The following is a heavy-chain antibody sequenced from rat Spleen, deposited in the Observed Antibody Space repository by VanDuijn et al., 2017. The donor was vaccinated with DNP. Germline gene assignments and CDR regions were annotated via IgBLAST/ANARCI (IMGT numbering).Heavy chain of an antibody. CDR1: GFTFSNYD. CDR2: ISYHGGST. CDR3: ARDDTVAPFDY. J-gene: IGHJ2*01. Sequence: EVQLVESGGGLVQPGRSLKLSCAASGFTFSNYDMAWVRQAPTEGLECVAYISYHGGSTYYGDSVKGRFTISRDNAKSTLYLQMNSLQTEDTATYYCARDDTVAPFDYWGQGVMVTVSS. D-gene: IGHD1-8*01. V-gene: IGHV5-20*01.